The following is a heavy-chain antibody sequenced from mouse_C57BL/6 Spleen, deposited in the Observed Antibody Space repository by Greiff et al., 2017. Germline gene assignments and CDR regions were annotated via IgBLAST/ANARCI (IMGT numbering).Heavy chain of an antibody. J-gene: IGHJ1*03. D-gene: IGHD1-1*01. Sequence: EVQLQQSGPELVKPGASVKMSCKASGYTFTDYNMHWVKQSHGKSLEWIGYINPNNGGTSYNQKFKGKATLTVNKSSSTAYMELRSLTSEESAVYYCARSIITRGYWYFGVWGTGTTVTVAS. CDR3: ARSIITRGYWYFGV. CDR2: INPNNGGT. CDR1: GYTFTDYN. V-gene: IGHV1-22*01.